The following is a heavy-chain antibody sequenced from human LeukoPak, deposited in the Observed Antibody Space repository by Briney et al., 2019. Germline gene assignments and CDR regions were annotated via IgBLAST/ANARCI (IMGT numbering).Heavy chain of an antibody. D-gene: IGHD3-16*01. J-gene: IGHJ4*02. V-gene: IGHV4-61*01. CDR1: GGSVSSGSYY. Sequence: PSETLSLTCTVSGGSVSSGSYYWSWIRQPPGKGLEWVGYIYYSGSTNYNPSLKSRVTVSVDTSQNQFSLKLSSVTAADTAVYYCARGVEYSYDYPYFDYWGQGTLVTVSS. CDR3: ARGVEYSYDYPYFDY. CDR2: IYYSGST.